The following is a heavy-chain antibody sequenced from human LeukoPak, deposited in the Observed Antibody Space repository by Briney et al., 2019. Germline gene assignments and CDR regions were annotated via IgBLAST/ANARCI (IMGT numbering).Heavy chain of an antibody. CDR3: ARGSIVGAFSLDY. Sequence: PSQTLSLTCTVSDGSISSGDYYWSWIRQPPGKGLEWIGYIYYSGSTYYNPSLKSRVTISVDTSKNQFSLKLSSVTAADTAVYYCARGSIVGAFSLDYWGQGTLVTVSS. J-gene: IGHJ4*02. V-gene: IGHV4-30-4*08. CDR2: IYYSGST. CDR1: DGSISSGDYY. D-gene: IGHD1-26*01.